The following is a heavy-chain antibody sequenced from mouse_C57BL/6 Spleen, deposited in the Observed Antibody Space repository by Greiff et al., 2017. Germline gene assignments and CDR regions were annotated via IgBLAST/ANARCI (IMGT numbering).Heavy chain of an antibody. J-gene: IGHJ2*01. D-gene: IGHD2-3*01. CDR2: INPNNGGT. CDR1: GYTFTDYN. CDR3: VRGLLRHYFDY. Sequence: VQLKQSGPELVKPGASVKMSCKASGYTFTDYNMHWVKQSHGKSLEWIGNINPNNGGTSYNEKFKGKATLTVNKSSSTAYMELRSLTSEDSAIYNCVRGLLRHYFDYWGKGTTLTVSS. V-gene: IGHV1-22*01.